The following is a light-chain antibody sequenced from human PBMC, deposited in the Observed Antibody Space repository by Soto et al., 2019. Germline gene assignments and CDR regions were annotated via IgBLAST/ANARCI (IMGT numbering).Light chain of an antibody. CDR3: SSYVGSNTPYV. CDR2: EVN. CDR1: SSDVGGYNY. Sequence: QSALTQPPSASGSPGQSVTISCTGTSSDVGGYNYVSWYQHHPGNAPKLMIYEVNKRTSGVPDRFSGSKSGNTASLTVSGLQAEDEADYYCSSYVGSNTPYVFGTGTKVTVL. J-gene: IGLJ1*01. V-gene: IGLV2-8*01.